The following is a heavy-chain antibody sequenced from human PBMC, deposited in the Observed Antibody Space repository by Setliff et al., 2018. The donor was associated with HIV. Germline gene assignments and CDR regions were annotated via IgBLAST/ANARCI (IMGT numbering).Heavy chain of an antibody. J-gene: IGHJ3*02. Sequence: PSETLSLTCTVSGDSINSYYWTWTRQPPGKGLEWIGHIYYSGSTNFNPSLKSRVTISLDTSKNQFSLKLNSVTAADTAVYYCARVDSSRGLHAFDIWGQGTMVTVSS. CDR1: GDSINSYY. CDR3: ARVDSSRGLHAFDI. D-gene: IGHD6-13*01. CDR2: IYYSGST. V-gene: IGHV4-59*01.